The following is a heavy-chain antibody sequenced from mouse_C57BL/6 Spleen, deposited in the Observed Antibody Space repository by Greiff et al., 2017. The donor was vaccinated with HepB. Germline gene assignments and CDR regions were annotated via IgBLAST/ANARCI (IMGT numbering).Heavy chain of an antibody. J-gene: IGHJ4*01. CDR1: GFTFSDYY. CDR2: ISNGGGST. CDR3: ARNYDYDGYYYAMDY. Sequence: DVKLVESGGGLVQPGGSLKLSCAASGFTFSDYYMYWVRQTPEKRLEWVAYISNGGGSTYYPDTVKGRFTISRDNAKNTLYLQMSRLKSEDTAMYYCARNYDYDGYYYAMDYWGQGTSVTVSS. D-gene: IGHD2-4*01. V-gene: IGHV5-12*01.